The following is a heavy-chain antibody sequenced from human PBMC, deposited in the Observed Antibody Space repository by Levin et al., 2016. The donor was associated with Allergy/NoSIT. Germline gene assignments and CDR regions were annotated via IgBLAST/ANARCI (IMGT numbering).Heavy chain of an antibody. J-gene: IGHJ6*02. Sequence: WIRQPPGKGLEWIGYIYYSGSTNYNPSLKSRVTISVDTSKNQFSLKLSSVTAADTAVYYCARGTLRGYYGSGSYLRVYGMDVWGQGTTVTVSS. V-gene: IGHV4-59*12. CDR3: ARGTLRGYYGSGSYLRVYGMDV. CDR2: IYYSGST. D-gene: IGHD3-10*01.